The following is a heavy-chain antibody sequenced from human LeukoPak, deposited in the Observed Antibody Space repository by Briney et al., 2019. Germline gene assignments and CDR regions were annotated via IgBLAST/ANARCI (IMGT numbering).Heavy chain of an antibody. CDR3: ARVSAPAAIDY. CDR1: GYTFTGYY. J-gene: IGHJ4*02. Sequence: GASVKVSCKASGYTFTGYYFHWVRQAPGQGLEWMGWINTNTGNPTCAQGFTGRFVFSLDTSVSTAYLQISSLKAEDTAVYYCARVSAPAAIDYWGQGTLVTVSS. V-gene: IGHV7-4-1*02. CDR2: INTNTGNP. D-gene: IGHD2-2*01.